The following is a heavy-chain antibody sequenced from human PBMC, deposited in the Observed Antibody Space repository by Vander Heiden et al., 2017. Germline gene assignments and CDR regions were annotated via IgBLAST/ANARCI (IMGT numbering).Heavy chain of an antibody. CDR2: INHSGSS. Sequence: QVQLQQWGAGLLKPSETLSLTCAVYGGSFSGYSLSRIRQPPGKGLEWIGEINHSGSSNYNPSLKSRVTISVDTSKNQFSLKLSSVTAAETAVYYCASGLGINYWGQGTLVTVSS. D-gene: IGHD3-10*01. CDR3: ASGLGINY. V-gene: IGHV4-34*01. J-gene: IGHJ4*02. CDR1: GGSFSGYS.